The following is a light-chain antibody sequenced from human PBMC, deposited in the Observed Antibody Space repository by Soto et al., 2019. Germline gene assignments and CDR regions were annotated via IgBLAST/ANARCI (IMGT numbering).Light chain of an antibody. CDR3: SSYTTTNTYV. V-gene: IGLV2-14*01. CDR2: EVS. J-gene: IGLJ1*01. CDR1: SSDVGGYNY. Sequence: QSVLTQPASVSGSPGQSITISCTGTSSDVGGYNYVSWYQQHPGKAPKLMIYEVSNRPSGVSNRFSGSKSGNTASLTISGLQAEDDADYYGSSYTTTNTYVFGTGTKVTGL.